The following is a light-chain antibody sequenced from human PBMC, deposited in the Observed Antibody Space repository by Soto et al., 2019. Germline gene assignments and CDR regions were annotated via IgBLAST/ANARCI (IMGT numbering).Light chain of an antibody. J-gene: IGKJ1*01. Sequence: DNVMTQSPLSLPVTPGEPASISCRYSQSLLHSNGYNYLDWYLQKPGQSPQLLIYLGSNRASGVPDRFSGSGSATDFTLKISRVEAEDVGVYYCMQALQTPWTFGQGTKVEIK. CDR1: QSLLHSNGYNY. CDR3: MQALQTPWT. CDR2: LGS. V-gene: IGKV2-28*01.